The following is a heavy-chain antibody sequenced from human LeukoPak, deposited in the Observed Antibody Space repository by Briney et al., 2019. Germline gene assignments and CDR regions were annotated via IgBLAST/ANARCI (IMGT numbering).Heavy chain of an antibody. V-gene: IGHV3-23*01. CDR2: LTGRGDTT. J-gene: IGHJ4*02. D-gene: IGHD4-23*01. Sequence: GGSLRLSCAASGFTFDTYAMAWVRQAPGKGLQWVSTLTGRGDTTYYAESVKGRFTISRDSSKNTVYLQMNSLRAEDTAVYYCARARYGGNYYFDYWGQGTLVTVSS. CDR1: GFTFDTYA. CDR3: ARARYGGNYYFDY.